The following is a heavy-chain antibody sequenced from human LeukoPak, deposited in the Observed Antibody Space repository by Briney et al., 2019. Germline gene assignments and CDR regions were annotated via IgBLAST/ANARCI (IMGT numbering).Heavy chain of an antibody. CDR1: GGSFSGYY. CDR3: ASRRSEAFGY. CDR2: IYYSGST. D-gene: IGHD3-10*01. V-gene: IGHV4-34*01. J-gene: IGHJ4*02. Sequence: PSETLSLTCAVYGGSFSGYYWSWIRQPPGKGLEWIGSIYYSGSTYYNPSLKSRVTISVDTSKNQFSLKLSSVTAADTAVYYCASRRSEAFGYWGQGTLVTVSS.